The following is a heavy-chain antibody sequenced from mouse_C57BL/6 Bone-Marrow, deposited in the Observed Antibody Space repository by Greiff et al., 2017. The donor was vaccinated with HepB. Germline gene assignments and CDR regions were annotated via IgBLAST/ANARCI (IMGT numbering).Heavy chain of an antibody. V-gene: IGHV1-26*01. CDR2: INPNNGDT. J-gene: IGHJ3*01. Sequence: EVQLQQSGPELVKPGASVKISCKASGYTFTDYYMNWVKQSHGKSLEWIGDINPNNGDTSYNQKFKGKAKLTAVTSASTAYMELSSLTNEDSAVYYCTIHWDWFAYWGQGTLVTVSA. CDR3: TIHWDWFAY. D-gene: IGHD4-1*01. CDR1: GYTFTDYY.